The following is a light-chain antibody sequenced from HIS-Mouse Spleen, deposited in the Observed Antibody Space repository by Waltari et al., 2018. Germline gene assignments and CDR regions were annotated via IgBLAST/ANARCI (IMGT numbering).Light chain of an antibody. V-gene: IGKV4-1*01. J-gene: IGKJ2*01. CDR2: WAS. CDR3: QQYYTQHT. CDR1: QSVLYSSNNKNY. Sequence: DIVMTQSPDSLAVSLGERATINCKSSQSVLYSSNNKNYLAWYQQKPGHPPKLLIYWASTRESGVPDRFSGSGSGTDFTLTISSLQAEDVAVYYCQQYYTQHTFGQGTKLEIK.